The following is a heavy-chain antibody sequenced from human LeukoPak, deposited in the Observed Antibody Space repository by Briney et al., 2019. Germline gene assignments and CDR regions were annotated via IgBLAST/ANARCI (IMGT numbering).Heavy chain of an antibody. D-gene: IGHD3-3*01. CDR3: AGGDGFLEWLPEPADY. CDR2: INSSSSYI. J-gene: IGHJ4*02. V-gene: IGHV3-21*01. CDR1: GFTFSSYS. Sequence: GGSLRLSCAASGFTFSSYSMNWVRQAPGEGLEWVSYINSSSSYIFYADSVKGRVTISRDNAKNSLYLQMNSLIDEDTAVYYYAGGDGFLEWLPEPADYWGQGTLVTVSS.